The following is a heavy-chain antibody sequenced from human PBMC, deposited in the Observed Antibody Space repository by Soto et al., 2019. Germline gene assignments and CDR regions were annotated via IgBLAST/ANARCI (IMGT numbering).Heavy chain of an antibody. D-gene: IGHD6-13*01. Sequence: GGSLRLSCAASGFTFSSYAMHWVRQAPGKGLEWVVVISYDGSNKYYADSVKGRFTISRDNSKNTLYLQMNSLRAEDTAVYYCARVQIDSSSWFGYYYGMDVWGQGTTVTVSS. CDR1: GFTFSSYA. CDR3: ARVQIDSSSWFGYYYGMDV. V-gene: IGHV3-30-3*01. CDR2: ISYDGSNK. J-gene: IGHJ6*02.